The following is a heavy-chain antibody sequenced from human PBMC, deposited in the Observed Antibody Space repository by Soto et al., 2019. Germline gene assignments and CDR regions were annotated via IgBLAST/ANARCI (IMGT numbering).Heavy chain of an antibody. J-gene: IGHJ3*02. Sequence: EVQLLESGGGLVQPGGSLRLSCATSGFSFSNYGMNWVRQAPGKGLEWVSGITKTGRSTFIADSVRGRFTISRDNFKNIMYLQINSLRVDDTALYYCTKDAEAYDFAFDKWGQGTMVTVTS. CDR2: ITKTGRST. V-gene: IGHV3-23*01. D-gene: IGHD3-3*01. CDR1: GFSFSNYG. CDR3: TKDAEAYDFAFDK.